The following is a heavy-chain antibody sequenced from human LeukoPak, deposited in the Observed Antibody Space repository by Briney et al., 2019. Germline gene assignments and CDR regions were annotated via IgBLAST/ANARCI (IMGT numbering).Heavy chain of an antibody. CDR1: GFTFNNNA. Sequence: PGGSLRLSCATSGFTFNNNAMSWVRQAPGKGLEWVSAINGGGDATEYADSVKGRFTISRDNSKNTLYLQMNSLRPDDTAVYYCARCTASCYANAFDVWSQGTLLTVSS. CDR3: ARCTASCYANAFDV. D-gene: IGHD2-2*01. J-gene: IGHJ3*01. V-gene: IGHV3-23*01. CDR2: INGGGDAT.